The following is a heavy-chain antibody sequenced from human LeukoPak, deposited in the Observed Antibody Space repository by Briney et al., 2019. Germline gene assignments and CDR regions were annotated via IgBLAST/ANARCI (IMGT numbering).Heavy chain of an antibody. V-gene: IGHV3-23*01. CDR1: GFTFDDYA. CDR2: ISGSGGST. D-gene: IGHD6-13*01. CDR3: ATLTIIAAAGTPFDY. J-gene: IGHJ4*02. Sequence: GGSLRLSCAASGFTFDDYAMSWVRQAPGKGLEWVSAISGSGGSTYYADSVKGRFTISRDNSKNTLYLQMNSLRAEDTAVYYCATLTIIAAAGTPFDYWGQGTLVTVSS.